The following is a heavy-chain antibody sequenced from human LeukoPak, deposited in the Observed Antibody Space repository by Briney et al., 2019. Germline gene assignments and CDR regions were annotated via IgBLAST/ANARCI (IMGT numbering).Heavy chain of an antibody. D-gene: IGHD3-10*01. Sequence: GGSLRLSCAASGFTFSSYGMSWVRQAPGKGLEWVSGIRAGGDNTYYEDSVKGRFTISRDTSKNTLSLQMNSLRAEDTAVYYCAREKGRGVISPYYDYWGQGTLVTVSS. CDR1: GFTFSSYG. J-gene: IGHJ4*02. V-gene: IGHV3-23*01. CDR2: IRAGGDNT. CDR3: AREKGRGVISPYYDY.